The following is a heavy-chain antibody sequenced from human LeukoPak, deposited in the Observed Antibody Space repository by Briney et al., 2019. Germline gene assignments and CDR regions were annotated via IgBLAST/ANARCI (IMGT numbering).Heavy chain of an antibody. CDR1: GYTFTRHY. D-gene: IGHD5-18*01. J-gene: IGHJ2*01. CDR3: ARATLDAAMVYWYFDL. Sequence: ASVKVSCKASGYTFTRHYMHWVRHAPAPGLEWKGVIHTSGGSTSYAQNFQGRVTMTRDTSTSTVYVELSSLRSDDTAFYYCARATLDAAMVYWYFDLWGGGNLGTVSS. V-gene: IGHV1-46*01. CDR2: IHTSGGST.